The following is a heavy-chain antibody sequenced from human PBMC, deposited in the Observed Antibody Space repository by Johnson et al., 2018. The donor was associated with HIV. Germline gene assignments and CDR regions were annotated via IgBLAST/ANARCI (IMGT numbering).Heavy chain of an antibody. Sequence: VQLVESGGGVVQPGRSLRLSCAASGFTNNNAWMNWVRQAPGKGLEWVGRIKSKSDGGTADYAAPVKGRFTISRDDSEKILYLQMSSLKTEDTAVYYCTTADIVGTFDIWGQGTMVTVS. V-gene: IGHV3-15*01. CDR1: GFTNNNAW. J-gene: IGHJ3*02. CDR2: IKSKSDGGTA. D-gene: IGHD2-15*01. CDR3: TTADIVGTFDI.